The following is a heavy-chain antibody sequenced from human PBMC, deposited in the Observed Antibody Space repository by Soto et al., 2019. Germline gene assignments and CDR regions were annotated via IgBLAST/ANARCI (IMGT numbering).Heavy chain of an antibody. D-gene: IGHD2-21*02. CDR3: ARTWGDSNWFDP. J-gene: IGHJ5*02. CDR2: IIPILGIA. Sequence: QVQLVQSGAEVKKPGSSVKVSCKASGGTFSSYTISWVRQAPGQGLEWMGRIIPILGIANYAQKFQGRVTITADKSTSTAYMELSSLRSEDTAVYYCARTWGDSNWFDPWGQGTLVTVSS. CDR1: GGTFSSYT. V-gene: IGHV1-69*02.